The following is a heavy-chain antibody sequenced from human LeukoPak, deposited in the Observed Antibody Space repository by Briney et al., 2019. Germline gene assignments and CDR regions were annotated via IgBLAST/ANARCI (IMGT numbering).Heavy chain of an antibody. V-gene: IGHV1-46*01. Sequence: ASVKVSCKASGYTFTNYFRHWVRQAPGQGLEWMGVINPSGGGTTYAQRFQGRVTMTRDTSTSTVHMELSSLRSEDTAVYCARGLNKCLGHWGQGTLVTVSS. D-gene: IGHD7-27*01. CDR3: ARGLNKCLGH. CDR1: GYTFTNYF. J-gene: IGHJ4*02. CDR2: INPSGGGT.